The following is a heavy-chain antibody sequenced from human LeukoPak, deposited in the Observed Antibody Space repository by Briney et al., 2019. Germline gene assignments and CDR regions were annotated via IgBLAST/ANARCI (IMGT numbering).Heavy chain of an antibody. CDR2: ISSSSSYI. V-gene: IGHV3-21*01. CDR3: ARVEYYYGSGSYYKPPY. D-gene: IGHD3-10*01. Sequence: PGGSLRLSCAASVFTFSSYSMSWVRQAPGKGLEWVSSISSSSSYIYYADSVKGRFTISRDNAKNSLYLQMNSLRAEDTAVYYCARVEYYYGSGSYYKPPYWGQGTLVTVSS. CDR1: VFTFSSYS. J-gene: IGHJ4*02.